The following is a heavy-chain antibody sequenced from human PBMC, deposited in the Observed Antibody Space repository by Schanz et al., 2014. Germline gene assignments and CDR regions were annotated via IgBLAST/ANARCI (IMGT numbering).Heavy chain of an antibody. D-gene: IGHD4-17*01. J-gene: IGHJ3*02. V-gene: IGHV3-33*08. Sequence: VKMVESGGGLVKPGGSLRLSCATSGFSFSSYAINWVRQAPGKGLEWVAVIWSDGTNEYYADSVKGRFTISGDSSKYTVYLQMNSLRADDTAVYYCARKMKLGVYGGKGHDSLDIWGQGTMVTVSS. CDR1: GFSFSSYA. CDR2: IWSDGTNE. CDR3: ARKMKLGVYGGKGHDSLDI.